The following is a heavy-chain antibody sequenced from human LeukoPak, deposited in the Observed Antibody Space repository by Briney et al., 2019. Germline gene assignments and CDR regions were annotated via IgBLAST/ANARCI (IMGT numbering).Heavy chain of an antibody. V-gene: IGHV3-30*02. CDR1: GFLVNDYG. J-gene: IGHJ3*02. CDR3: AKEGPSSEYDAFDI. D-gene: IGHD2-2*01. Sequence: GGSLRLSCAASGFLVNDYGMHWVRQAPGKGPEWVAAMRFDGNTKYYVDSVKGRFTISRDTSKNTLFLQMNSLRDEDTAVYYCAKEGPSSEYDAFDIWGRGTMVTVSS. CDR2: MRFDGNTK.